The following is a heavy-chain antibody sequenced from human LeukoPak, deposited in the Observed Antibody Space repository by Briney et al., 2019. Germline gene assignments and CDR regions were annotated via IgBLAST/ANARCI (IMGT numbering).Heavy chain of an antibody. CDR1: GYTFTGYY. J-gene: IGHJ4*02. Sequence: ASVKVSCKASGYTFTGYYMHWVRQAPGQGLEWMGWINPNSGGTNYAQKFRGRVTMTRDTSISTAYMELSRLRSDDTAVYYCAREVVVVAATYPQPFDYWGQGTLVTVSS. V-gene: IGHV1-2*02. CDR3: AREVVVVAATYPQPFDY. D-gene: IGHD2-15*01. CDR2: INPNSGGT.